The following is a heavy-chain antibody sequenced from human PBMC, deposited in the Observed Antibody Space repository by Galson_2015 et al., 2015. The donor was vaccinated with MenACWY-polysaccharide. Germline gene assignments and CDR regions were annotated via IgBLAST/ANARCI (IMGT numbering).Heavy chain of an antibody. Sequence: SLRLSCAASGFSFSGNGMHWVRQAPGKGLEWVALIWNDGSKKNYADSVKGRFAISKDNSKSTLYLQMDSLTVEDTAVYYCASDLSYGSGSYGGQGTLVTVSS. CDR1: GFSFSGNG. J-gene: IGHJ4*02. D-gene: IGHD3-10*01. CDR2: IWNDGSKK. V-gene: IGHV3-33*01. CDR3: ASDLSYGSGSY.